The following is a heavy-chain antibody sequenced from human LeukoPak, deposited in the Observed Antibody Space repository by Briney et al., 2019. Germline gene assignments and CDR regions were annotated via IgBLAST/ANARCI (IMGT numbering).Heavy chain of an antibody. V-gene: IGHV3-9*01. Sequence: GGSLRLSCAASGFTFDDYAMHWVRQAPGKGLEWVSGISWNSGSIGYADSVKGRFTISSDNAKNSLYLQMNSLRAEDTALYYCAKNYDIGPNYFDYWGQGTLVTVSS. CDR1: GFTFDDYA. CDR2: ISWNSGSI. J-gene: IGHJ4*02. CDR3: AKNYDIGPNYFDY. D-gene: IGHD3-9*01.